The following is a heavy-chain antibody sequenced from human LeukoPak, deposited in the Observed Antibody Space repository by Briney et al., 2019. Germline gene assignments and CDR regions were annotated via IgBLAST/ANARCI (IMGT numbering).Heavy chain of an antibody. D-gene: IGHD6-13*01. Sequence: PGGSLRLSRAASGFTFSSCAMSWVRQAPGKGLEWVSTISRSGDTTYYADSVKGRFAISRDNSKNTLYLQMNSLRAEDTAIYYCAKWSSSSWYDYWGQGTLVTVSS. V-gene: IGHV3-23*01. J-gene: IGHJ4*02. CDR2: ISRSGDTT. CDR1: GFTFSSCA. CDR3: AKWSSSSWYDY.